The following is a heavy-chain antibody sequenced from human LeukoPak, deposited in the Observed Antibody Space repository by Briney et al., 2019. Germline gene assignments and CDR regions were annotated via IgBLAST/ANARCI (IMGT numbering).Heavy chain of an antibody. D-gene: IGHD1-26*01. V-gene: IGHV1-18*01. CDR3: ARLNCSGSYSRSYYYYYMDV. Sequence: ASVKVSCKASGYTFTSYGISWVRQAPGQGLEWMGWISAYNGNTNYAQKLQGRVTMTTDTSTSTAYMELRSLRSDDTAVYYCARLNCSGSYSRSYYYYYMDVWGKGTTVTVSS. CDR1: GYTFTSYG. CDR2: ISAYNGNT. J-gene: IGHJ6*03.